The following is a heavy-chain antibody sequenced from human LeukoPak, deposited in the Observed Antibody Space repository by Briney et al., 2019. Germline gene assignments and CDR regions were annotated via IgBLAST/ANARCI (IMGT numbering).Heavy chain of an antibody. V-gene: IGHV1-69*06. D-gene: IGHD4-17*01. J-gene: IGHJ6*03. CDR3: ASLYGDYVGYYYMDV. Sequence: SVKVSCKASGGTFSSYAISRVRQAPGQGPEWMGGIIPIFGTANYAQKFQGRVTTTADKSTSTAYMELSSLRSEDTAVYYCASLYGDYVGYYYMDVWGKGTTVTVSS. CDR1: GGTFSSYA. CDR2: IIPIFGTA.